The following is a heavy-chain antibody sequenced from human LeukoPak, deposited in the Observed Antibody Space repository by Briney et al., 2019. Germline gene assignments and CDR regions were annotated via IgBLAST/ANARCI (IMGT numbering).Heavy chain of an antibody. Sequence: GGSLRLSCAASGFTLSSYWMHWVRQATGKGLVWFSRLNSDGSSTIYVDSVKGRFTISRDNAKNTLYLQMNSLRAEDTAVYYCARDPYYGMDVWGKGTTVTVSS. CDR2: LNSDGSST. CDR1: GFTLSSYW. CDR3: ARDPYYGMDV. J-gene: IGHJ6*04. V-gene: IGHV3-74*01.